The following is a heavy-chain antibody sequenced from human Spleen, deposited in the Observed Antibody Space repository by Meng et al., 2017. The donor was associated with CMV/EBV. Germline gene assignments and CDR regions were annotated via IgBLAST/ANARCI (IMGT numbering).Heavy chain of an antibody. V-gene: IGHV4-4*07. CDR3: GRDQGRELINH. CDR1: GGSISSYY. D-gene: IGHD1-7*01. Sequence: QLQEPGSGLVKPSEPLSLPCTASGGSISSYYWSWIRQPAGKGLEWIGRIYTSGSTNYNPSLKSRVTMSVDTSKNQFSLKLSSVTAADTAVYYCGRDQGRELINHWGQGTLVTVSS. CDR2: IYTSGST. J-gene: IGHJ4*02.